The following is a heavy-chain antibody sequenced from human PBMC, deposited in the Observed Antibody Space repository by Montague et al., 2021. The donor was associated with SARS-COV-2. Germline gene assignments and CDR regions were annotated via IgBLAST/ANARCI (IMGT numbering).Heavy chain of an antibody. D-gene: IGHD6-6*01. Sequence: CAISGDSVSSNTVAWNWFRQSPSRGLEWLGRTYYRSKWDNDYAVSMQSRVTINPDTSKNQFSLHVNSVTPEDTAVYYCARDSEYSIDYWGQGRLVTVSS. CDR1: GDSVSSNTVA. CDR2: TYYRSKWDN. CDR3: ARDSEYSIDY. V-gene: IGHV6-1*01. J-gene: IGHJ4*02.